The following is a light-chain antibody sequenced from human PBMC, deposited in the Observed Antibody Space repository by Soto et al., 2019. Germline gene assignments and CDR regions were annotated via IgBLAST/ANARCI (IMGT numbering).Light chain of an antibody. CDR1: SSDVGGYNY. Sequence: QSVLTQPASVSGSPGQSITISCTGTSSDVGGYNYVSWYQQHPGKAPKLMIYGVSNLPSGVSHRFSGSKSGNTASLTISGLQAEDEADYDCSSYRSTSALVFGTGTKVNVL. CDR3: SSYRSTSALV. CDR2: GVS. V-gene: IGLV2-14*03. J-gene: IGLJ1*01.